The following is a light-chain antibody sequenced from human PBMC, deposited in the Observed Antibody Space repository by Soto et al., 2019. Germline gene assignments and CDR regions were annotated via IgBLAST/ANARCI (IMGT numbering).Light chain of an antibody. V-gene: IGLV1-51*02. CDR2: ESN. Sequence: QSVLTQPPSVSAAPGQKVTISCSGTISNIGSNYVSWYQQLPGAAPTLLIYESNRRPTGIPDRFSGSKSATSATLDITGLQTGDEADYYCASWDHSLSGYVFGRGTKVTVL. CDR3: ASWDHSLSGYV. CDR1: ISNIGSNY. J-gene: IGLJ1*01.